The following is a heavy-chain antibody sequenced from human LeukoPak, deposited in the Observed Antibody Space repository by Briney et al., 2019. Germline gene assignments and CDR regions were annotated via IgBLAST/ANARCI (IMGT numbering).Heavy chain of an antibody. Sequence: TSETLSLTCAVYGESFSGFFWSWIRQPPGKGLEWIGEINPSGSTTYNPSLKSRVTLSVDTSKNQISLRLTSVTAADTAVYYCARQWWDPAGGMDVWGKGTMVTISS. V-gene: IGHV4-34*01. J-gene: IGHJ6*03. CDR2: INPSGST. D-gene: IGHD2-15*01. CDR3: ARQWWDPAGGMDV. CDR1: GESFSGFF.